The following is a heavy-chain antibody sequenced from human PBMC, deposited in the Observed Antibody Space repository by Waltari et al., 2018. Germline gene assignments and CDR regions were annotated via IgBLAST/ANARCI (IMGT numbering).Heavy chain of an antibody. D-gene: IGHD3-9*01. J-gene: IGHJ1*01. V-gene: IGHV3-23*04. CDR2: ITASGDNT. CDR1: GFSFSNFA. CDR3: AKIPYDNFWTGYFFFDL. Sequence: EVQLVESGGGVVQSGESLRLSCAASGFSFSNFAMTWVRLVPGEGLEWVSSITASGDNTYDADAVRGRFTISRDNSKNTLYLQMDGLRAEDTAIYYCAKIPYDNFWTGYFFFDLWGQGAQVTVSS.